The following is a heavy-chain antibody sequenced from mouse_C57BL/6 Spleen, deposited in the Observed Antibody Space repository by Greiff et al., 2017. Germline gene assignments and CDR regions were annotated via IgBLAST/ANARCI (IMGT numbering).Heavy chain of an antibody. Sequence: QVQLKQPGAELVKPGASVKMSCKASGYTFTSYWITWVKQRPGQGLEWIGDIYPGSGSTNYNEKFKSKATLTVDTSSSTAYMQLSSLTSEDSAVYYCARGNYYYGSSYYWGQGTPLTVSS. D-gene: IGHD1-1*01. CDR1: GYTFTSYW. CDR2: IYPGSGST. CDR3: ARGNYYYGSSYY. J-gene: IGHJ2*01. V-gene: IGHV1-55*01.